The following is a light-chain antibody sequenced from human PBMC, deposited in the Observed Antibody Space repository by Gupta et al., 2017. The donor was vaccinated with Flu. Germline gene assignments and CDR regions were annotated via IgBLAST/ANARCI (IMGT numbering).Light chain of an antibody. CDR2: NTN. CDR1: SSNIGSNP. V-gene: IGLV1-44*01. CDR3: AVWNDSLNGPM. J-gene: IGLJ3*02. Sequence: QSVLTQPPSASGTPGQRVTISCSGSSSNIGSNPVNWYQQLPGTAPKLHLYNTNQRPSGVPDRFSGSKSGTSASLAISGLQSEDEADYHCAVWNDSLNGPMFGGGTKLTVL.